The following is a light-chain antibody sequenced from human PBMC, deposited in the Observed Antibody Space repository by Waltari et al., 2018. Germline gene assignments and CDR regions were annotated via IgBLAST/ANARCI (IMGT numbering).Light chain of an antibody. J-gene: IGKJ4*01. CDR2: DAS. Sequence: EIVLTQSPATLSLSPGERATLSCRASQSINSYLAWYQQKPGQAPRLLIYDASNRATGTPARFSGSWSGTDFTLTISSLEPEDFAVYYCQQRRDWPLSFGGGTKVEIK. CDR3: QQRRDWPLS. CDR1: QSINSY. V-gene: IGKV3-11*01.